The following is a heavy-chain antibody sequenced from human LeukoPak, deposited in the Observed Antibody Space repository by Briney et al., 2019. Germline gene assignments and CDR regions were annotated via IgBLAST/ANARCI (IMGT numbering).Heavy chain of an antibody. V-gene: IGHV3-23*01. CDR3: AKTVVGSGWNYFDY. J-gene: IGHJ4*02. Sequence: GGSLRLSCAASGFTLSSYWMSWVRQAPGKGLEWVSAISGSGGRTYFADSVKGRFTISRDNSKSTLYLQMSILGAEDTAVYYCAKTVVGSGWNYFDYWGQGTLVTVSS. CDR2: ISGSGGRT. D-gene: IGHD3-22*01. CDR1: GFTLSSYW.